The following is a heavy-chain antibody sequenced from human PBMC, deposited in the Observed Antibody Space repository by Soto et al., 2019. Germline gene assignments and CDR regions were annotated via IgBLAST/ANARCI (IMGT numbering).Heavy chain of an antibody. V-gene: IGHV4-39*01. CDR3: ARQNYDYVWGSYRPRPFDY. CDR2: IYYSGST. J-gene: IGHJ4*02. CDR1: GGSISSSSYY. Sequence: ETLSLTCTVSGGSISSSSYYWGWIRQPPGKGLEWIGSIYYSGSTYYNPSLKSRVTISVDTSKNQFSLKLSSVTAADTAVYYCARQNYDYVWGSYRPRPFDYWGQGTLVTVS. D-gene: IGHD3-16*02.